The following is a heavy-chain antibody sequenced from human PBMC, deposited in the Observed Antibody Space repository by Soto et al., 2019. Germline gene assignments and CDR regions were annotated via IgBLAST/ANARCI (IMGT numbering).Heavy chain of an antibody. J-gene: IGHJ4*02. Sequence: GESLKISCAASGFTFSSYSMNWVRQAPGKGLEWVSSISSSSSYIYYADSVKGRFTISRDNAKNSLYLQMNSLRAEDTAVYYCAREYRVYDYWGQGTLVTVSS. D-gene: IGHD6-13*01. CDR1: GFTFSSYS. CDR2: ISSSSSYI. V-gene: IGHV3-21*01. CDR3: AREYRVYDY.